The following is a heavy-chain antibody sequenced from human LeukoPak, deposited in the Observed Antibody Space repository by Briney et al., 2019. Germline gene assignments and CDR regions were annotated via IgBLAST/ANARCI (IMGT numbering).Heavy chain of an antibody. CDR3: AREARLPIYNWFDP. CDR2: IYHSGST. V-gene: IGHV4-4*02. D-gene: IGHD6-25*01. Sequence: PSETQSLTCAVSGGSISSSNWWSWVRQPPGRGLEWIGEIYHSGSTNYNPSLKSRVTISVDKSKNQFSLKLSSVTAADTAVYYCAREARLPIYNWFDPWGQGTLVTVSS. J-gene: IGHJ5*02. CDR1: GGSISSSNW.